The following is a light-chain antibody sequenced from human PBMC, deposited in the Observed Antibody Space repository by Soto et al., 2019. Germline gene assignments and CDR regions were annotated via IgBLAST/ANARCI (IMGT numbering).Light chain of an antibody. CDR3: PQSAESPIP. CDR1: QTVNNNY. J-gene: IGKJ5*01. Sequence: ENVLTQSPDPLSLSPGEIATLSCRASQTVNNNYVAWYQQKPGQAPRLLIYGASGRATGSPDRFSGGGSGTDFTLTIIRLEPEDFAVYYSPQSAESPIPFGQGSRLEIK. V-gene: IGKV3-20*01. CDR2: GAS.